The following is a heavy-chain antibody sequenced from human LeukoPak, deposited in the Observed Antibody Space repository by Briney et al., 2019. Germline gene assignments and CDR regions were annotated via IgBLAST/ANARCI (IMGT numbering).Heavy chain of an antibody. V-gene: IGHV4-38-2*01. CDR1: GGSFSGYY. D-gene: IGHD2-2*02. CDR2: IYHSGST. CDR3: ARQDQKIPSFDP. J-gene: IGHJ5*02. Sequence: SETLSLTCAVYGGSFSGYYWGWIRQPPGKGLEWIGSIYHSGSTYYNPSLKSRVTISVDTSKNQFSLKLSSVTAADTAVYYSARQDQKIPSFDPWGQGTLVTVSS.